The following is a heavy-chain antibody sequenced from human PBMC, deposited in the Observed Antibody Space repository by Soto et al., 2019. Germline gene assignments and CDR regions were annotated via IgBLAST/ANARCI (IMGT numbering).Heavy chain of an antibody. CDR3: ARSIVVVPAASTSDYYYYMDV. D-gene: IGHD2-2*01. Sequence: QVQLVQSGAEVKKPGASVKVSCKASGYTFTSYDINLVRQATGQGLEWMGWMNPNSDNTGYAQKFQGRVTLTRNTSISTAYMELSSLRSEDTAVYYCARSIVVVPAASTSDYYYYMDVWGKGTTVTVSS. CDR1: GYTFTSYD. CDR2: MNPNSDNT. V-gene: IGHV1-8*01. J-gene: IGHJ6*03.